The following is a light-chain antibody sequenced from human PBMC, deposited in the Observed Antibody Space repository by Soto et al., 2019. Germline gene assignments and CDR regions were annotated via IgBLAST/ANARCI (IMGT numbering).Light chain of an antibody. CDR1: QSINSF. Sequence: EIVLTQSPGTLSLSPGERATLSCRASQSINSFLAWYQQRRGQAPRLLIHGAPNRATGIPDRSSGSGSGPDFTLTISRLEPEDFAVYYCQQYGGSPRTFGQGTKVDIK. CDR3: QQYGGSPRT. V-gene: IGKV3-20*01. J-gene: IGKJ1*01. CDR2: GAP.